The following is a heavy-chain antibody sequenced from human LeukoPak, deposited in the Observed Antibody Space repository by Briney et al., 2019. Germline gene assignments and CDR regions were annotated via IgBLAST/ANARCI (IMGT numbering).Heavy chain of an antibody. Sequence: GGSLRLSCVASGFTFSSYAMSWVRQAPGKGLEWVSAISGSGGSTYYADSVKGRFTISRDNSKNTLYLQMNSLRAEDTAVYYCAKRRCSSTSCYFLDYWGQGTLVTVSS. CDR3: AKRRCSSTSCYFLDY. J-gene: IGHJ4*02. D-gene: IGHD2-2*01. V-gene: IGHV3-23*01. CDR1: GFTFSSYA. CDR2: ISGSGGST.